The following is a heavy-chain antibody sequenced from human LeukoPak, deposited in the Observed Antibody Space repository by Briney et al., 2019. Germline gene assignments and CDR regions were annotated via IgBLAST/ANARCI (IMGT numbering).Heavy chain of an antibody. D-gene: IGHD1-20*01. CDR2: IKSKADGETI. V-gene: IGHV3-15*07. J-gene: IGHJ4*02. CDR3: STLTSRGLSDS. Sequence: GGSLSLSCAASGFTLTNAWMNWVRQAPGKGLEWVGRIKSKADGETIDYAAPVKGRFTFSRDDSKNMLYLQMNSLKSEDTAVYYCSTLTSRGLSDSWGQGTLVTVSS. CDR1: GFTLTNAW.